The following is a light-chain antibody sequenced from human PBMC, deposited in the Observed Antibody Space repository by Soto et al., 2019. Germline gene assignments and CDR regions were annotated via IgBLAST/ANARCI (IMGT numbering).Light chain of an antibody. Sequence: AIQMTQSPSSLSACVGDAVTITCRSSQGIRNDLGWYQQKPGKAPKLLIYAASSLQSGVPSRFSGSGSATDFTLTISSLQHEDFATYYCLQDYNYPPTFGPGTNVDIK. V-gene: IGKV1-6*01. CDR2: AAS. CDR3: LQDYNYPPT. J-gene: IGKJ3*01. CDR1: QGIRND.